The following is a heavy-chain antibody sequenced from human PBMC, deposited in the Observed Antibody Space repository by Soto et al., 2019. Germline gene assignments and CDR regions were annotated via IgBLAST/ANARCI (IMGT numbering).Heavy chain of an antibody. J-gene: IGHJ5*02. V-gene: IGHV1-18*04. D-gene: IGHD1-1*01. CDR2: ISTYNGNT. Sequence: HVSCLASTDTFHHYGIRWVRQAPAQGLEWMGWISTYNGNTNTYHKKRFQGRFTMTSDSASNTAYMELRSLTPDDTAVYYCARGGQKNVYTSIGPWGQGKLVNVSS. CDR1: TDTFHHYG. CDR3: ARGGQKNVYTSIGP.